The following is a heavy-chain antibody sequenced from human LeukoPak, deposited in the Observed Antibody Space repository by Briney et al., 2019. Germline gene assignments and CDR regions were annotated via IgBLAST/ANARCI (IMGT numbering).Heavy chain of an antibody. CDR1: AGSICNSY. D-gene: IGHD3-22*01. CDR2: ISTGGDI. Sequence: PSETLSLTCAVSAGSICNSYCSWARQPPGKGLEFIGYISTGGDINYSPSLRSRATMSINPSNNQLSLTLTSVTTADTAVYFRVRGPGRGYDLEPWGQGSLVTVSS. V-gene: IGHV4-4*08. CDR3: VRGPGRGYDLEP. J-gene: IGHJ5*02.